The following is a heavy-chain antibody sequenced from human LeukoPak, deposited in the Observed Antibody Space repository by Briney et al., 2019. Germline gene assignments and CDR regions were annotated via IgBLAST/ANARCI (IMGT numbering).Heavy chain of an antibody. CDR1: DGPISSYY. J-gene: IGHJ1*01. CDR3: AGYDGSGHQYFQH. V-gene: IGHV4-59*01. D-gene: IGHD3-22*01. Sequence: TETLSLTCTVSDGPISSYYWNWIRQPPGKGLEWIGFVHSSGTTNYNPSLKSRLTMSVDTSKNQFSLKMKSVTAADTAVYYCAGYDGSGHQYFQHWGQGTLVTVSS. CDR2: VHSSGTT.